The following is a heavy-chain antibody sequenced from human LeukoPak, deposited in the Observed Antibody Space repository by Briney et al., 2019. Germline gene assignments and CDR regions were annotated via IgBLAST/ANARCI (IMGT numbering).Heavy chain of an antibody. CDR1: RFIFTSYD. J-gene: IGHJ4*02. D-gene: IGHD3-10*02. CDR2: IRYSETET. CDR3: AKTPPRYYVKGSYPDY. Sequence: GGSLRLSCATSRFIFTSYDMHWFRQAPGKGLDWVAFIRYSETETYYADSVKGRFTISRDNSKDTLYLHMNSLRAEDTAVYYCAKTPPRYYVKGSYPDYWGQGTLVIVSS. V-gene: IGHV3-30*02.